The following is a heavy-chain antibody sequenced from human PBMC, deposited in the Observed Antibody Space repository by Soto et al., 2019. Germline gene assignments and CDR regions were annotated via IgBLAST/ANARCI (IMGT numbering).Heavy chain of an antibody. V-gene: IGHV1-69*02. CDR3: ARGSTLVRGAASAFDP. J-gene: IGHJ5*02. Sequence: QVQLVQSGAEVKKPGSSVKVSCKASGGTFSRYTINWVRQAPGQGLEWMGRIIPIAAIANYTQKNQGRVTITVDKSSTXAYMELTSQRSDDTSEYYGARGSTLVRGAASAFDPWGQGTLVTVSS. D-gene: IGHD3-10*01. CDR1: GGTFSRYT. CDR2: IIPIAAIA.